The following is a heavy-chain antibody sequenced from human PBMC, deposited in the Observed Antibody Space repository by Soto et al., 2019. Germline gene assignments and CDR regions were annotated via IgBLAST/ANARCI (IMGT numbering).Heavy chain of an antibody. CDR1: GGSISSSSYY. CDR3: ARLLTY. Sequence: PSETLSLTCIVSGGSISSSSYYWGWIRQPPGKGLQWVGSVDSSGSTYYNPSLKSRVTISVDTSKNQFFLKLTSVTAADTAVYYCARLLTYWGHGILVTVSS. CDR2: VDSSGST. D-gene: IGHD2-8*01. V-gene: IGHV4-39*01. J-gene: IGHJ4*01.